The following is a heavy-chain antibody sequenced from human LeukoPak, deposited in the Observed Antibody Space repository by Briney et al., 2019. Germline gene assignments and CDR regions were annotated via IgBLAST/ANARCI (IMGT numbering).Heavy chain of an antibody. V-gene: IGHV3-30-3*01. Sequence: GGSLRLSCAASGFTFISYDIHWVRQALDKGLQWVAVMSSDGSINIYTDSVKGRFTISRDNSKNTLYLEMNSLRVDDTAVYHCARDLVSGAPDYFDSWGQGTPVTVSS. CDR2: MSSDGSIN. CDR3: ARDLVSGAPDYFDS. J-gene: IGHJ4*02. CDR1: GFTFISYD. D-gene: IGHD1-26*01.